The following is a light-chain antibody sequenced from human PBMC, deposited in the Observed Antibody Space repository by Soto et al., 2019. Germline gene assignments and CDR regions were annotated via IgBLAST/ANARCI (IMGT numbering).Light chain of an antibody. V-gene: IGKV1-6*01. CDR2: AIS. CDR1: QAIRND. J-gene: IGKJ1*01. CDR3: LQDNNYPWT. Sequence: AVQMTQSPPSLSASVGDRVTITCRASQAIRNDLGWYQQKPGKAPRLLIYAISTLHSGVPSRFNGSGSGTDFTLTISSLQPEDFATYYCLQDNNYPWTFGHGTKVDIK.